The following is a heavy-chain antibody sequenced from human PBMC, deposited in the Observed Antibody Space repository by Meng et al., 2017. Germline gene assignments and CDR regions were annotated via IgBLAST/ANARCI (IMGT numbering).Heavy chain of an antibody. CDR2: IYHSGST. V-gene: IGHV4-34*01. CDR1: GGSFSGYS. CDR3: AREADGSGRLDY. D-gene: IGHD3-10*01. Sequence: QVQLQQWGAGLLKPSETLSLTCAVYGGSFSGYSWSWIRQPPGKGLEWIGYIYHSGSTYYNPSLKSRLTISVDTSKKQFSLKLNSVTAADTAVYYCAREADGSGRLDYWGQGSLVTVSS. J-gene: IGHJ4*02.